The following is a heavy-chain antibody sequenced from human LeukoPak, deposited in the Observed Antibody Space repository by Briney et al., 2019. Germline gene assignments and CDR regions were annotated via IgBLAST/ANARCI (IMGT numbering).Heavy chain of an antibody. CDR1: GGSISSYY. CDR2: IYYSGST. CDR3: AGGHDRFDP. V-gene: IGHV4-59*01. J-gene: IGHJ5*02. Sequence: PSETLSLTCTVSGGSISSYYWSWIRQPPGKGLEWIGYIYYSGSTNYNPFLKSRVTISVDTSKNQFSLKLSSVTAADTAVYYCAGGHDRFDPWGQGTLVTVSS. D-gene: IGHD3-16*01.